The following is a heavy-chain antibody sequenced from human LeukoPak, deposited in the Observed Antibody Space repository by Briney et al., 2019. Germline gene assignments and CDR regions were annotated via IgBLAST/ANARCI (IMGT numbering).Heavy chain of an antibody. J-gene: IGHJ4*02. D-gene: IGHD2-21*01. Sequence: WGSLRLSCAASGFTFSSYAMHWVRQAPGKGLEWVSVIYSGGSTYYADSVKGRFTISRDNSKNTLYLQMNSLRAEDTAVYFCAKAPVTSCRGAYCYPFDSWGQGTLVTVSS. V-gene: IGHV3-53*01. CDR2: IYSGGST. CDR1: GFTFSSYA. CDR3: AKAPVTSCRGAYCYPFDS.